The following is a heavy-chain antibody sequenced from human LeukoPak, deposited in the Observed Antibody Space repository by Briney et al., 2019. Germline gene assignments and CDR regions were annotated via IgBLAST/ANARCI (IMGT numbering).Heavy chain of an antibody. Sequence: ASVKVSCKASGYTFSSYAISWVRQAPGQGLEWMGRIIPILGIANYAQKFQGRVTITADKSTSTAYMELSSLRSEDTAVYYCAIRTYYYDSSGYSDYWGQGTLVTVSS. CDR1: GYTFSSYA. CDR3: AIRTYYYDSSGYSDY. V-gene: IGHV1-69*04. J-gene: IGHJ4*02. CDR2: IIPILGIA. D-gene: IGHD3-22*01.